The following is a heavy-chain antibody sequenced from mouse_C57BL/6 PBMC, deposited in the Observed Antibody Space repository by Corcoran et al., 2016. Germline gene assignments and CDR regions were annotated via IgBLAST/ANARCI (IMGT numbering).Heavy chain of an antibody. CDR2: IFLGSGST. Sequence: QVQLQQSGPELVKPGASVKISCKASGYTFTDYYINWVKQRPGQGLEWIGWIFLGSGSTYYHEKFKGKATLTVDKSSRTAYMLLSSLTSEDSAVYFCARSEGYYGSRRGYAMDYWGQGTSVTVSS. D-gene: IGHD1-1*01. V-gene: IGHV1-75*01. CDR3: ARSEGYYGSRRGYAMDY. CDR1: GYTFTDYY. J-gene: IGHJ4*01.